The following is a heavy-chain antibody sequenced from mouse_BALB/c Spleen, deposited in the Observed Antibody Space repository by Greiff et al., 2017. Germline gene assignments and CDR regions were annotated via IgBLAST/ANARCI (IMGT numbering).Heavy chain of an antibody. V-gene: IGHV1-69*02. CDR1: GYTFTSYW. J-gene: IGHJ4*01. CDR2: IYPSDSYT. CDR3: TRGAYRYAMDY. D-gene: IGHD2-14*01. Sequence: QVQLQQPGAELVRPGASVKLSCKASGYTFTSYWINWVKQRPGQGLEWIGNIYPSDSYTNYNQKFKDKATLTVDKSSSTAYMQLSSPTSEDSAVYYCTRGAYRYAMDYWGQGTSVTVSS.